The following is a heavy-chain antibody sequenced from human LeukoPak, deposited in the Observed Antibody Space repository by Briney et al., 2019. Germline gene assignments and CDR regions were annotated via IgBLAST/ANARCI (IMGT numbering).Heavy chain of an antibody. Sequence: SVKVSCKASGGSFSSYAISWVRQAPGQGLEWMGGIIPIFGTANYAQKFQGRVTITADESTSTAYMELSSLRSEDTAVYYCVWTQKNWFDPWGQGTLVTVSS. CDR3: VWTQKNWFDP. CDR2: IIPIFGTA. J-gene: IGHJ5*02. CDR1: GGSFSSYA. D-gene: IGHD3/OR15-3a*01. V-gene: IGHV1-69*13.